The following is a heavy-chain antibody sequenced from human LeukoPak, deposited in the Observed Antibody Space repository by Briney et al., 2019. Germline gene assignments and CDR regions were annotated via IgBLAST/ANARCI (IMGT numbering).Heavy chain of an antibody. CDR1: GGSISSYY. CDR2: INHSGST. CDR3: ARVNYYDSSGTDAFDI. J-gene: IGHJ3*02. Sequence: SETLSLTCTVSGGSISSYYWSWIRQPPGKGLEWIGEINHSGSTNYNLSLKSRVTISVDTSKNQFSLKLSSVTAADTAVYYCARVNYYDSSGTDAFDIWGQGTMVTVSS. V-gene: IGHV4-34*01. D-gene: IGHD3-22*01.